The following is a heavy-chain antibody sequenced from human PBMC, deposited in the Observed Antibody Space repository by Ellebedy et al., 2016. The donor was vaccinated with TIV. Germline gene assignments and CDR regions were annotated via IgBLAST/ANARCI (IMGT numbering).Heavy chain of an antibody. Sequence: AASVKVSCKASGGTFSSYAISWVRQAPGQGLEWMGRIIPILGIANYAQKFQGSVTITADKATSTAYMELSSLRSEDTAVYYCAKRLAVAGMDYYYYGMDVWGQGTTVTVSS. D-gene: IGHD6-19*01. CDR2: IIPILGIA. V-gene: IGHV1-69*04. CDR3: AKRLAVAGMDYYYYGMDV. CDR1: GGTFSSYA. J-gene: IGHJ6*02.